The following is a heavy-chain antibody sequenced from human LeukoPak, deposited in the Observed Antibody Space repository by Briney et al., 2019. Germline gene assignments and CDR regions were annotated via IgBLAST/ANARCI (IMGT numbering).Heavy chain of an antibody. J-gene: IGHJ4*02. CDR1: GGTFSSYA. V-gene: IGHV1-69*13. CDR2: IIPIFGTA. CDR3: ARDRLGAVAGTGDY. Sequence: GASVKVSCKASGGTFSSYAISWVRQAPGRGLEWMGGIIPIFGTANYAQKFQGRVTITADESTSTAYMELSSLRSEDTAVYYCARDRLGAVAGTGDYWGQGTLVTVSS. D-gene: IGHD6-19*01.